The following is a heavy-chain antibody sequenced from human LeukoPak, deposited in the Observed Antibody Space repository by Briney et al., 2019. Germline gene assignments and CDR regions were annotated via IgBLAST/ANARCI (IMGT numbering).Heavy chain of an antibody. J-gene: IGHJ4*02. D-gene: IGHD1-14*01. V-gene: IGHV4-31*03. CDR2: IYYSGST. CDR3: ARDSYGGTFDY. Sequence: SETLSLTCTVSGGSIRSGGYYWSWIRQHPGKGLEWIGYIYYSGSTYYNPSLKSRVTISVDTSKNQFSLKLSSVTAADTAVYYCARDSYGGTFDYWGQGTLVTVSS. CDR1: GGSIRSGGYY.